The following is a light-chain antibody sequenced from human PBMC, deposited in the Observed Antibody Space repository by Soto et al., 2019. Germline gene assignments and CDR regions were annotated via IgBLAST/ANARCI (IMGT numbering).Light chain of an antibody. Sequence: EIVLTQSPGTLSLSPGERATLSCRASQSVTSSYLAWYQQKPGQAPRLLIYGASSRATGIPDRFSCSGSGTDLTLTISRLEPQDFAMYYCHQYGSSPLTFGGGTKVEIK. V-gene: IGKV3-20*01. CDR3: HQYGSSPLT. CDR2: GAS. J-gene: IGKJ4*01. CDR1: QSVTSSY.